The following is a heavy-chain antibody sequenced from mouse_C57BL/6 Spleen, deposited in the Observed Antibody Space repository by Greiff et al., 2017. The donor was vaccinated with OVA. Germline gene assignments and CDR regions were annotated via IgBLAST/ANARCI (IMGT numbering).Heavy chain of an antibody. CDR2: IDPSDSYT. J-gene: IGHJ2*01. CDR3: ARRGIYYYGSSYKASDD. V-gene: IGHV1-50*01. CDR1: GYTFTSYW. D-gene: IGHD1-1*01. Sequence: QVQLQQPGAELVKPGASVKLSCKASGYTFTSYWMQWVKQRPGQGLEWIGEIDPSDSYTNYNQKFKGKATLTVDTSSSTAYMQLSSLTSEDSAVYYCARRGIYYYGSSYKASDDWGQGTTLTVSS.